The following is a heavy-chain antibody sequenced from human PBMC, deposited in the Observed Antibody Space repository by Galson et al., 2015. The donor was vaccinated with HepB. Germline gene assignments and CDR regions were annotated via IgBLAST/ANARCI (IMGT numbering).Heavy chain of an antibody. CDR3: ARDSPDGYNGPFHFDP. D-gene: IGHD5-24*01. Sequence: CAISGDSVSSNSAAWNRIRQSPSRGLEWLGRTYYRSKWYNDYAVSVKSRITINPDTSKNQFSLQLNSVTPEDTAVYYCARDSPDGYNGPFHFDPWGQGTLVTVSS. CDR2: TYYRSKWYN. V-gene: IGHV6-1*01. CDR1: GDSVSSNSAA. J-gene: IGHJ5*02.